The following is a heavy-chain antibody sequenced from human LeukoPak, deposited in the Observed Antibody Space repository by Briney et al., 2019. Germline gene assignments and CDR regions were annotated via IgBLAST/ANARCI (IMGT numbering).Heavy chain of an antibody. Sequence: GGSLRLSCTASGFTFSSYPMTWVRQAPGKGLGWVSAIHGGGGTASYAECGKGLFTVSRDNSKNTLFRQMNSLRAEDTAVYYCAKDSAFGGEDSWGQGTLVTVSS. CDR1: GFTFSSYP. CDR3: AKDSAFGGEDS. CDR2: IHGGGGTA. D-gene: IGHD3-16*01. J-gene: IGHJ4*02. V-gene: IGHV3-23*01.